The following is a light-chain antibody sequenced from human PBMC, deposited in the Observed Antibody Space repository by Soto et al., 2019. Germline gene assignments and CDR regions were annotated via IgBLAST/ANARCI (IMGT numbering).Light chain of an antibody. J-gene: IGKJ1*01. CDR3: QQYNNWSWT. CDR1: QTISSN. CDR2: GAS. Sequence: EIVMTQSPATLSVSPGERATLSCRASQTISSNLAWYQQKPGQAPRLLIYGASTRATGIPARFSGSGSGTEFTLTISSLQSEDFAVDYCQQYNNWSWTFGQGTKVEIK. V-gene: IGKV3-15*01.